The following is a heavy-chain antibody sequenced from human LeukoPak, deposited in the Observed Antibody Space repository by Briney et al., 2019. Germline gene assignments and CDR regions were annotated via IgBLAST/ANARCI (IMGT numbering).Heavy chain of an antibody. D-gene: IGHD2-15*01. J-gene: IGHJ3*02. CDR2: IYYSGST. CDR1: GGSISSGGYY. Sequence: PSETLSLTCTVSGGSISSGGYYWSWIRQHPGKGLEWIGYIYYSGSTYYNPSLKSRVTISVDTSKNQFSLKLSSVTAADTAVYYCATSGQLSAFDIWGQGTMVTVSS. V-gene: IGHV4-31*03. CDR3: ATSGQLSAFDI.